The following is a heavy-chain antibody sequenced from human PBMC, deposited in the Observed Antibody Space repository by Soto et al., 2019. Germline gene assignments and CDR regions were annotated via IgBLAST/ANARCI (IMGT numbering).Heavy chain of an antibody. J-gene: IGHJ5*02. Sequence: PSETLSLTCTVSGGSISSYCWSWIRQPPGKGLEWITSIYYTGMTYYNPSLKSRVTISVDTSKNQFSLKLSSVTAADTAVYYCARDPGSGSYYGWFDPWGQGTLVTVSS. CDR3: ARDPGSGSYYGWFDP. V-gene: IGHV4-59*01. D-gene: IGHD3-10*01. CDR1: GGSISSYC. CDR2: IYYTGMT.